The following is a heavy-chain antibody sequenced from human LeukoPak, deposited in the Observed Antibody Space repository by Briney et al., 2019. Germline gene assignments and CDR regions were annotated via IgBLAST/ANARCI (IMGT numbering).Heavy chain of an antibody. CDR3: ARHVFPNIAAAGNWFDP. CDR2: IYTSGST. CDR1: GGSISSYY. V-gene: IGHV4-4*07. D-gene: IGHD6-13*01. J-gene: IGHJ5*02. Sequence: SETLSLTCTVSGGSISSYYWSWIRQPAGKGLEWIGRIYTSGSTNYNPSLKSRVTISVDTSKNQFSLKLSSVTAADTAVYYCARHVFPNIAAAGNWFDPWGQGTLVTVSS.